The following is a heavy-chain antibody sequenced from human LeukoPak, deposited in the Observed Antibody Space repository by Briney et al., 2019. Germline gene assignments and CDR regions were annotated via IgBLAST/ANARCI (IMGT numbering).Heavy chain of an antibody. V-gene: IGHV3-21*01. D-gene: IGHD1-1*01. CDR3: AREGWKMIDQ. CDR1: GFTFNSYT. J-gene: IGHJ4*01. CDR2: ISSSSTYI. Sequence: PGGSLRLSCAASGFTFNSYTMNWVRQAPGKGLEGVSSISSSSTYIYYADSMKGRFTISRDNAKNSLYLQMTSLRAEDTAVYYCAREGWKMIDQWGHGTLVTVSS.